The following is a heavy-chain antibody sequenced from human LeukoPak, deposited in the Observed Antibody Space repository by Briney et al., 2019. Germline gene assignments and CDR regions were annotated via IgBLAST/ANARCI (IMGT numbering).Heavy chain of an antibody. CDR2: IDPGNGNT. D-gene: IGHD2-21*01. J-gene: IGHJ2*01. Sequence: GASVKVSCKASGYNFTRYAMHWVRQAPGQRLEWMGWIDPGNGNTKYSQNFQGTVSITRDTSASTAYLDLSSLRSEDTAVYYCAREYYSISQQPEFLWHRFDLWGRGTLVTVSS. CDR1: GYNFTRYA. V-gene: IGHV1-3*01. CDR3: AREYYSISQQPEFLWHRFDL.